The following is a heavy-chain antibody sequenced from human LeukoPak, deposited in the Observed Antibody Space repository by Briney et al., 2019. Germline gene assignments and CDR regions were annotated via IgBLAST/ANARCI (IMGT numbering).Heavy chain of an antibody. V-gene: IGHV3-30*02. CDR3: AKVTLDYSSQGLLDP. D-gene: IGHD1-26*01. J-gene: IGHJ5*02. CDR2: IRYDQGNK. Sequence: PGGSLRLSCAASGFTFRNYGMHWVRQAPGKGLEWVAFIRYDQGNKYYADSVKGRFTISRDNSKNTLYLQMNILRAEDTAVYYCAKVTLDYSSQGLLDPWGQGTLVTVSS. CDR1: GFTFRNYG.